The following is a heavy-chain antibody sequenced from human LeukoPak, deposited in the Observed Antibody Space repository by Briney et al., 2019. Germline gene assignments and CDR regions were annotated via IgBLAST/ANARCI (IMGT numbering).Heavy chain of an antibody. D-gene: IGHD3-22*01. J-gene: IGHJ4*02. V-gene: IGHV4-34*01. CDR2: INHSGST. Sequence: SETLSLTCAVYGGSFSGYYWSWIRQPPGKGLEWIGEINHSGSTNYNPSLKSRVTISVDTSKNQFSLKLSSVTAADTAVYYCARGSDDYDSSGYHDYWGQGTLVTVSS. CDR3: ARGSDDYDSSGYHDY. CDR1: GGSFSGYY.